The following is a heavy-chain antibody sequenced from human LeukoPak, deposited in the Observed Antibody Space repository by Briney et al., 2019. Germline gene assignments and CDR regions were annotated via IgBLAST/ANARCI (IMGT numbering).Heavy chain of an antibody. V-gene: IGHV5-10-1*01. Sequence: GESLKISCKGSGYNFTSYWISWVRQMPGKGLEWMGRVDPSDSYTNYSPSFQGHVSISADKSITTAYLQWSSLKASDTAMYYCARLRDGSIDYWGQGTLVTVSS. CDR2: VDPSDSYT. CDR1: GYNFTSYW. CDR3: ARLRDGSIDY. J-gene: IGHJ4*02.